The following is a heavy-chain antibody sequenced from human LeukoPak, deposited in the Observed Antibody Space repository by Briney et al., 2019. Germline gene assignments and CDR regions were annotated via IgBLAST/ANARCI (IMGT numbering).Heavy chain of an antibody. Sequence: SETLCLTCSVSGGSISTYSWSWIRQPPGKGLEWIAYIYNSESTNYNPSLKSRVTISVDTSKNRFSLKVSSVTAADTAVYYCARVLAYGSARDYYYGMDVWGQGTTVTVSS. D-gene: IGHD3-10*01. CDR2: IYNSEST. J-gene: IGHJ6*02. V-gene: IGHV4-59*01. CDR1: GGSISTYS. CDR3: ARVLAYGSARDYYYGMDV.